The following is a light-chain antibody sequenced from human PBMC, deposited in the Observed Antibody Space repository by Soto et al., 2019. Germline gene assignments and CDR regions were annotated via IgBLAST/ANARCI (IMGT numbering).Light chain of an antibody. CDR1: SSDIGAYKY. CDR2: EVT. CDR3: SSYTSTSTLYV. Sequence: QSALTQPASVSGSPGQSITISCIGTSSDIGAYKYVSWYQQHPGKVPKLMIYEVTNRPSGLSNRFSGSKSGNTASLTISGLQTEDEADYFCSSYTSTSTLYVFGTGTKLTVL. J-gene: IGLJ1*01. V-gene: IGLV2-14*01.